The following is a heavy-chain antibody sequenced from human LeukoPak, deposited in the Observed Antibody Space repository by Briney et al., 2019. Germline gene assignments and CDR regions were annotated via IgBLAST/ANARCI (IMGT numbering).Heavy chain of an antibody. CDR2: ISSSSSYI. Sequence: PGGSLRLSWAASGFTFSSYSMNWVRQAPGKGLEWVSSISSSSSYIYYADSVKGRFTISRDNAKNSLYLQMDSLRAEDTAVYYCARDTQDYAYYYYGMDVWGQGTTVTVSS. D-gene: IGHD4-17*01. V-gene: IGHV3-21*01. CDR1: GFTFSSYS. J-gene: IGHJ6*02. CDR3: ARDTQDYAYYYYGMDV.